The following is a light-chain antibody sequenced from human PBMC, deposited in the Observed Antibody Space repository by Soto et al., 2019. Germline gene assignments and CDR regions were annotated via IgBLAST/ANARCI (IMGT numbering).Light chain of an antibody. V-gene: IGLV1-40*01. CDR2: NNN. CDR1: NSNIGAGYD. CDR3: QSYDRSLSGLYV. J-gene: IGLJ1*01. Sequence: QSVLTQPPSVSGAPGQRVTISCTGSNSNIGAGYDVHWFQQLPGTAPKLLIYNNNNRPSGVPDRFSGSKSGTSASLAITGLRAEDEADYYCQSYDRSLSGLYVFGTGTKLTVL.